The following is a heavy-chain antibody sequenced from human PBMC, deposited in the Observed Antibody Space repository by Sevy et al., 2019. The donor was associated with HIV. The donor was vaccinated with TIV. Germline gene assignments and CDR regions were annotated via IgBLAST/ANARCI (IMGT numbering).Heavy chain of an antibody. J-gene: IGHJ2*01. CDR3: ARHPGGRGWSNWYFDL. Sequence: SETLSLTCTVSGGSISSSSDYWGWIRQPPGKGLEWIGTIYYVGSTFYNPSLKSRVTVSADTSKNQFSLKLNSVTAADTSSYYCARHPGGRGWSNWYFDLWGRGTLVTVSS. CDR1: GGSISSSSDY. D-gene: IGHD6-19*01. V-gene: IGHV4-39*01. CDR2: IYYVGST.